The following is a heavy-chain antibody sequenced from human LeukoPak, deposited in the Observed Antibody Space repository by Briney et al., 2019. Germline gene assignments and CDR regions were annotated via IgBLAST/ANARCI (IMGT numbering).Heavy chain of an antibody. CDR1: GGSMSINNYY. CDR3: AKKDYYYMDV. CDR2: IHHGGTT. Sequence: PSETLSLTCTVSGGSMSINNYYWAWIRQSPGKGLEWIVEIHHGGTTNYNPSLKSRVTISVDKSKNQFSLKLNSVTAADTAVYYCAKKDYYYMDVWGKGTTVTVSS. J-gene: IGHJ6*03. V-gene: IGHV4-39*07.